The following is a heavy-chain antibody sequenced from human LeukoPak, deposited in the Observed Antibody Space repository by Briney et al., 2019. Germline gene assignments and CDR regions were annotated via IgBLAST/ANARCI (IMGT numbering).Heavy chain of an antibody. J-gene: IGHJ4*02. CDR2: ISAYNGNT. Sequence: ASVKVSCKASGYTFTSYGISWVRQAPGQGLEWMGRISAYNGNTNYAQKLQGRVTMTTDTSTGTAYMELRSLRSDDTAVYYCARDYGDYERFDYWGQGTLVTVSS. CDR1: GYTFTSYG. CDR3: ARDYGDYERFDY. V-gene: IGHV1-18*01. D-gene: IGHD4-17*01.